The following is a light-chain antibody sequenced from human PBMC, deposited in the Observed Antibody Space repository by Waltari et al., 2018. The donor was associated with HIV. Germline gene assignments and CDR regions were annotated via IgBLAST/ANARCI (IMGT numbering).Light chain of an antibody. Sequence: QSALTQPASVSGSPGQSITISCTGTRSDVGVYNYVSWYQQHPGKAPKLMIYEVSNRPSGVSNRFSGSKSGNTASLTISGLQAEDEAVYYCSSYTSSSTSEVFGGGTKLTVL. J-gene: IGLJ3*02. CDR2: EVS. V-gene: IGLV2-14*01. CDR1: RSDVGVYNY. CDR3: SSYTSSSTSEV.